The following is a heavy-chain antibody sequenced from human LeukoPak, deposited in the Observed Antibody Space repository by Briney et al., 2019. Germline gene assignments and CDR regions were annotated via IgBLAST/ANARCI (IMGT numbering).Heavy chain of an antibody. CDR1: GFTFSSYW. CDR3: AKDSVAVAGGPFDY. CDR2: IKQDGSEK. Sequence: GGSLRLSCAASGFTFSSYWMIWVRQAPGKGLEWVANIKQDGSEKYYVDSVKGRFTISRDNSKNTLYLQMNSLRAEDTAVYYCAKDSVAVAGGPFDYWGQGTLVTVSS. D-gene: IGHD6-19*01. J-gene: IGHJ4*02. V-gene: IGHV3-7*03.